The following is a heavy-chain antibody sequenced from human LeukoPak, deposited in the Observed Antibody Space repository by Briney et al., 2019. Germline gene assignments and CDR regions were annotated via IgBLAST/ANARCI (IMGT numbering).Heavy chain of an antibody. CDR2: ISWNSGSI. J-gene: IGHJ4*02. CDR1: GFTFDDYA. V-gene: IGHV3-9*01. CDR3: AKDSVYGSGSYYNNYFDY. Sequence: PGRSLRLSCAASGFTFDDYAMHWVRQAPGKGLEWVSGISWNSGSIGYADSVKGRFTISRDNAKNSLYLQMNSLRAEDTALYYCAKDSVYGSGSYYNNYFDYWGQGTLVTVSS. D-gene: IGHD3-10*01.